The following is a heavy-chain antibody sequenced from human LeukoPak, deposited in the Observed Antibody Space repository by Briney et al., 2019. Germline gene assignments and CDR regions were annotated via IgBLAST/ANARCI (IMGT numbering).Heavy chain of an antibody. CDR2: INWKGSST. Sequence: PGGSLRLSCAASGFTFDDYGMSWVRQAPGKGLEWVSGINWKGSSTGYADSVKGRFTISRDNAKNSLYLQMNSLRAEDTALYHCAKIRFGDYYYYYMDVWGKGTTVTVSS. CDR1: GFTFDDYG. J-gene: IGHJ6*03. V-gene: IGHV3-20*01. D-gene: IGHD3-3*01. CDR3: AKIRFGDYYYYYMDV.